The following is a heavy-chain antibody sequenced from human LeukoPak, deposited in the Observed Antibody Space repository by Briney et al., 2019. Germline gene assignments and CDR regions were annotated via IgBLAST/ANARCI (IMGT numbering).Heavy chain of an antibody. CDR3: ARGSIAAAGTNY. Sequence: GASVKVSCKASGGTFSSYAISWVRQAPGQGLEWMGGIIPIFGTANYAQKFHGRVTITADESTSTAYMELSSLRSEDTAVYYCARGSIAAAGTNYWGQGTLVTVSS. V-gene: IGHV1-69*13. CDR2: IIPIFGTA. D-gene: IGHD6-13*01. CDR1: GGTFSSYA. J-gene: IGHJ4*02.